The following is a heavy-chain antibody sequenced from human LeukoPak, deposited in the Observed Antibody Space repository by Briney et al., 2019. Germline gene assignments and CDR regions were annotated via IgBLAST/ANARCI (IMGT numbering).Heavy chain of an antibody. CDR3: ARVGDILTGYYLTNDY. CDR2: ISSSSSYI. CDR1: GFTFSSYS. Sequence: GGSLRLSCAASGFTFSSYSMNWVRQAPGKGLEWVSSISSSSSYIYYADSVKGRFTISRDNAKNSLYLQMNSLRAEDTAVYYCARVGDILTGYYLTNDYWGQGTLVTVSS. J-gene: IGHJ4*02. V-gene: IGHV3-21*01. D-gene: IGHD3-9*01.